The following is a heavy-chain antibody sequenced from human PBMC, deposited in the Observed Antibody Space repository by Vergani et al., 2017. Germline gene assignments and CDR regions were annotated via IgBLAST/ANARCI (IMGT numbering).Heavy chain of an antibody. V-gene: IGHV4-31*03. Sequence: QVQLQESGPGLVKPSQTLSLTCTVSGGSISSGGYYWSWIRQHPGKGLEWIGFIYYSGSTYYNPSLKRRVTISVDTSKNQFSLKLSSVTAADTAVYYCARVRERRVTATVDPWGQGTLVTVSS. CDR3: ARVRERRVTATVDP. CDR2: IYYSGST. D-gene: IGHD2-21*02. CDR1: GGSISSGGYY. J-gene: IGHJ5*02.